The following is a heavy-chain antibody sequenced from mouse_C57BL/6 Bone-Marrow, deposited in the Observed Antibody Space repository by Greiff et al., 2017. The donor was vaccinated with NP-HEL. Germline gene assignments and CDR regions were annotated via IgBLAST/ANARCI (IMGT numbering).Heavy chain of an antibody. V-gene: IGHV1-81*01. D-gene: IGHD2-2*01. CDR2: IYPRSGNT. Sequence: VQLQQSGAELARPGASVKLSCKASGYTFTSYGISWVKQRTGQGLEWIGEIYPRSGNTYYNEKFKGKATLTADKSSSTAYMELRSLTSEDSAVYFCARWGTMVTPFAYWGQGTLVTVSA. CDR3: ARWGTMVTPFAY. J-gene: IGHJ3*01. CDR1: GYTFTSYG.